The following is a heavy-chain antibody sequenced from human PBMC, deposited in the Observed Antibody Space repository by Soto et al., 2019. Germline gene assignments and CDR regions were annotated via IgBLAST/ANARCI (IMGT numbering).Heavy chain of an antibody. CDR2: INHSGST. Sequence: SETLSLTCAVYGGSFSGYYWSWIRQPPGKGLEWIGEINHSGSTNYNPSLKSRVTISVDTSKNQFSLKLSSVTAADTAVYYCARGWGIAAAGRTFEYWGQGTLVTVSS. CDR1: GGSFSGYY. CDR3: ARGWGIAAAGRTFEY. D-gene: IGHD6-13*01. V-gene: IGHV4-34*01. J-gene: IGHJ4*02.